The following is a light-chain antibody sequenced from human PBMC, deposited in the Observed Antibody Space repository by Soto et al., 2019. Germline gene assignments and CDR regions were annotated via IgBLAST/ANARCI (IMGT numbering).Light chain of an antibody. CDR2: GAS. Sequence: EIVMTQSPATLSVSPGERATLSCRASQSIRSNLVWYQQKPGQAPRRLIYGASTRAPGIPDRFSGRGSGTEFTLTISSLQSEDSAVYYCQHYNNWPPTWTFDQGTKVEIK. J-gene: IGKJ1*01. V-gene: IGKV3-15*01. CDR3: QHYNNWPPTWT. CDR1: QSIRSN.